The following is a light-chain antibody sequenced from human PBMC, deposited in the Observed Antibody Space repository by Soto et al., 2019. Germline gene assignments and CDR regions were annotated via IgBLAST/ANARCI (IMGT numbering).Light chain of an antibody. Sequence: EIVLTQSPATLSLSPGERATLSCRASQSVSSYLAWYQQKPGQAPRLLIYGASNRATGIPARFSGSGSGTDSTLTISSLEPEDFAVYYCQHRGKWPRTFGQGTKLEIK. J-gene: IGKJ2*01. CDR1: QSVSSY. V-gene: IGKV3-11*01. CDR2: GAS. CDR3: QHRGKWPRT.